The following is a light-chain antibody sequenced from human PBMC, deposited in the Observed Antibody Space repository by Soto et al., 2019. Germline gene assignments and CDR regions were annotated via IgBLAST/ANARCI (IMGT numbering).Light chain of an antibody. CDR1: QSVSES. J-gene: IGKJ5*01. Sequence: EIVMPQSPATLSVSPGERVTLSCRASQSVSESLAWYQQKPGQPPRLLIYGAFNRAAGIPARFSGSGSGTDFTLTISSLEPEDSAVYYCQQRNIWPPVTFGQGTRLEI. CDR3: QQRNIWPPVT. CDR2: GAF. V-gene: IGKV3-11*01.